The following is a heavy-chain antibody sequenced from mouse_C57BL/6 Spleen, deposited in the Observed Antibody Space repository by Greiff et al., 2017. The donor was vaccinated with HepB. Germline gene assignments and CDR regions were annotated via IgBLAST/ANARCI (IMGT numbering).Heavy chain of an antibody. J-gene: IGHJ4*01. Sequence: EVKLMESEGGLVQPGSSMKLSCTASGFTFSDYYMAWVRQVPEKGLEWVANINYDGSSTYYLDSLKSRFIISRDNAKNILYLQMSSLKSEDTATYYCAREGDPYAMDYWGQGTSVTVSS. D-gene: IGHD2-13*01. V-gene: IGHV5-16*01. CDR1: GFTFSDYY. CDR2: INYDGSST. CDR3: AREGDPYAMDY.